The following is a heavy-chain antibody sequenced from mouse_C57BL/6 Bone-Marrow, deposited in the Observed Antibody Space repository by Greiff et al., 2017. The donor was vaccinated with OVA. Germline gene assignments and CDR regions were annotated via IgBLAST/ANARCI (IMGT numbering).Heavy chain of an antibody. J-gene: IGHJ2*01. D-gene: IGHD2-10*02. Sequence: EVKLQESGPELVKPGDSVKISCKASGYSFTGYFMNWVMQSHGKSLEWIGRINPYNGDTFYNQKFKGKATLTVDKSSSTAHMELRSLTSEDSAVYYCAMYGNSPFDYWGQGTTLTVSS. CDR1: GYSFTGYF. CDR3: AMYGNSPFDY. V-gene: IGHV1-20*01. CDR2: INPYNGDT.